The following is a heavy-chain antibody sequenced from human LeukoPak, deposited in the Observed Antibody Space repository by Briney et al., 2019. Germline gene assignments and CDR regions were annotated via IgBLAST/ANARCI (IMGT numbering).Heavy chain of an antibody. Sequence: SETLSLTCTVSGGSISSSSYYWGWIRQPPGKGLEWIGSIYYSGSTYYNLSLKSRVTISVDTSKNQFSLKLSSVTAADTAVYYCAREQSEYYYDSSGNYYFDYWGQGTLVTVSS. CDR2: IYYSGST. V-gene: IGHV4-39*07. CDR3: AREQSEYYYDSSGNYYFDY. D-gene: IGHD3-22*01. J-gene: IGHJ4*02. CDR1: GGSISSSSYY.